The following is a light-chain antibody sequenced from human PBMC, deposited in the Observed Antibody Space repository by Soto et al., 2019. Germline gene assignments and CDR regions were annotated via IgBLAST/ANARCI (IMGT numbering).Light chain of an antibody. V-gene: IGKV3-20*01. CDR3: QQYGRASST. Sequence: EIVLTQSPGTLSLSPGEGATLSCRASQSVSTNFFAWYQQKPGQAPRLLIYGASTRATGIPDRFSGSGSGTDFTLTISRLEPEDFAVYYRQQYGRASSTFGQGSKV. CDR2: GAS. CDR1: QSVSTNF. J-gene: IGKJ1*01.